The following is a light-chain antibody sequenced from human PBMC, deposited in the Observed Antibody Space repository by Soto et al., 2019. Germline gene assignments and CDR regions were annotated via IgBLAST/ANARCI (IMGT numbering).Light chain of an antibody. Sequence: EIVMTQSPATLSVSPGEGATLSCWASQSVSSNLAWYQQNPGQAPRLLIYGASTRATGVPARFSGSGSGTEFTLTISSLRSEDFGVYYCQQFHKWPPSTFGQGTKVDIK. CDR3: QQFHKWPPST. V-gene: IGKV3-15*01. J-gene: IGKJ1*01. CDR1: QSVSSN. CDR2: GAS.